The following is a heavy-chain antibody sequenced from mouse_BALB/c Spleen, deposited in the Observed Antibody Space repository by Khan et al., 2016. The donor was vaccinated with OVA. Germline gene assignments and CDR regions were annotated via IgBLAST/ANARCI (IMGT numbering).Heavy chain of an antibody. CDR2: IWSGGSK. Sequence: QVQLQQSGPGLVQPSQSLSITCTVSGFSLTTYGVHWVRQSPGKGLEWLGVIWSGGSKDYNAAFISRLSISKDSSKSQVFFKMNILQVNDTAIYYCARNYDYDEGLAYWGQGTLVTVSA. J-gene: IGHJ3*01. CDR3: ARNYDYDEGLAY. V-gene: IGHV2-2*02. D-gene: IGHD2-4*01. CDR1: GFSLTTYG.